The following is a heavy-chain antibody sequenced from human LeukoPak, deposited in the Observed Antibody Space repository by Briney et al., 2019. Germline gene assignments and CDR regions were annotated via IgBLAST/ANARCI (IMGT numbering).Heavy chain of an antibody. CDR3: ARLRGNSYGYIDY. CDR2: IYYTGST. D-gene: IGHD5-18*01. J-gene: IGHJ4*02. CDR1: GASISSIGFY. Sequence: SETLSLTCTVSGASISSIGFYWGWIRQPPGKVLEGIGSIYYTGSTYFNPSPKSRVTISVDTSKNQFSLKLGSVTAADTAVYYCARLRGNSYGYIDYWGQGALVTVSA. V-gene: IGHV4-39*07.